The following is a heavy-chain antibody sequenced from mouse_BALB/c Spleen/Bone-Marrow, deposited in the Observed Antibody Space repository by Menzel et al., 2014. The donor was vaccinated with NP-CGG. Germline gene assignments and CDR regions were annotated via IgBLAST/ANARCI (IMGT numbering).Heavy chain of an antibody. Sequence: QVQLQQSGAELVRPGVSVKTSCKGSGYTFTDYAMHWVKQSHAKSLEWIGIISSSYGDATYNQKFKGKATMTVDKSSNTAYMELARLTSEDSAIYYCARGLSYYYGTSYYFDYWGQGTTLTVSS. CDR1: GYTFTDYA. CDR2: ISSSYGDA. D-gene: IGHD1-1*01. CDR3: ARGLSYYYGTSYYFDY. V-gene: IGHV1S137*01. J-gene: IGHJ2*01.